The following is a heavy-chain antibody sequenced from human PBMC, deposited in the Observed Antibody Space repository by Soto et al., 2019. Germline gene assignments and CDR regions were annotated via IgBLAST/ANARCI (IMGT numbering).Heavy chain of an antibody. CDR1: GFTFSSYG. V-gene: IGHV3-33*01. J-gene: IGHJ4*02. CDR2: IWYDGSNK. D-gene: IGHD6-19*01. CDR3: ARDCAGYSSGWYQRGGFDY. Sequence: QVQLVESGGGVVQPGRSLRLSCAASGFTFSSYGMHWVRQAPGKGLEWVAVIWYDGSNKYYAASVKGRFTISRAHSKNTLYLQRKSLRAEDTAVYYCARDCAGYSSGWYQRGGFDYWGQGTLVTVSS.